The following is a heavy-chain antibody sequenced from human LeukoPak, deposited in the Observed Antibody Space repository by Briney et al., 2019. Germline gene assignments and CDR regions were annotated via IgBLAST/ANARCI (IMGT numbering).Heavy chain of an antibody. J-gene: IGHJ3*02. D-gene: IGHD3-10*01. Sequence: SETLSLTCTVSGGSISSSSYYWSWIRQPPGKGLEWIGYIYDGGSTNYNPSLENRVTISVDTSKNQFSLKLSSVTAADTAVYYCARDRGVRVFDIWGQGTMVTVSS. CDR2: IYDGGST. CDR1: GGSISSSSYY. CDR3: ARDRGVRVFDI. V-gene: IGHV4-61*01.